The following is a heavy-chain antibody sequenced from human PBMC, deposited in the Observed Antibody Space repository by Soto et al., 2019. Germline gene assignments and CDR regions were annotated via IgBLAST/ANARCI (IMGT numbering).Heavy chain of an antibody. CDR1: GGTFSSYT. CDR2: IIPILGIA. CDR3: ARDRGQQLDPHPPNTANNCFDP. Sequence: QVQLVQSGAEVKKPGSSVKVSCKASGGTFSSYTISWVRQAPGQGLEWMGRIIPILGIANYAQKFQGRVTITADKSTSTAYMELSSLGSEDTAVYYCARDRGQQLDPHPPNTANNCFDPWGPGTLVTVSS. J-gene: IGHJ5*02. V-gene: IGHV1-69*08. D-gene: IGHD6-13*01.